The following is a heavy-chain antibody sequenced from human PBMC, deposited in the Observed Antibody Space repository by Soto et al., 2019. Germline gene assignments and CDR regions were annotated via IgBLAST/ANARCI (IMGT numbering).Heavy chain of an antibody. CDR1: GFTFGDYA. Sequence: GGSLRLSCTASGFTFGDYAMSWFRQAPGKGLEWVGFIRSKAYGGTTEYAAAVKGRFTISRDDSKSIAFLQMNSLKTEDEAVYYCTRDRRVYCSSTSCYVYYYYYMDVWGKGTTVTVSS. CDR2: IRSKAYGGTT. CDR3: TRDRRVYCSSTSCYVYYYYYMDV. V-gene: IGHV3-49*03. D-gene: IGHD2-2*01. J-gene: IGHJ6*03.